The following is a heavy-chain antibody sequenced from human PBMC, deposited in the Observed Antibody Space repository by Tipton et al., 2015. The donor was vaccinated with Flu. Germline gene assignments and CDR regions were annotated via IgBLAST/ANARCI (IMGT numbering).Heavy chain of an antibody. CDR2: ISKSGST. CDR3: ARGGPFYYDSSGSFDY. V-gene: IGHV4-59*01. D-gene: IGHD3-22*01. CDR1: GGSISSYH. Sequence: GLVKPSETLSLTCTVSGGSISSYHWSWIRQPPGKGLEWIGYISKSGSTDYNPSLKSRVTISVDTSKDQFTLKLYSLTAADTAVYYCARGGPFYYDSSGSFDYWGRGTLVTVSS. J-gene: IGHJ4*02.